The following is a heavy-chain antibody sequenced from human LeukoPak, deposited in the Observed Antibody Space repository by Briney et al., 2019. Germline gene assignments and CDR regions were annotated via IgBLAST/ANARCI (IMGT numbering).Heavy chain of an antibody. CDR3: ARAPNIVVVPAANNWFDP. CDR2: ISAYNGNT. J-gene: IGHJ5*02. D-gene: IGHD2-2*01. CDR1: GYTFTCYG. Sequence: GASVKVSCKASGYTFTCYGISWVRQAPGQGLEWMGWISAYNGNTNYAQKLQGRVTMTTDTSTSTAYMELRSLRSDDTAVYYCARAPNIVVVPAANNWFDPWGQGTLVTVSS. V-gene: IGHV1-18*01.